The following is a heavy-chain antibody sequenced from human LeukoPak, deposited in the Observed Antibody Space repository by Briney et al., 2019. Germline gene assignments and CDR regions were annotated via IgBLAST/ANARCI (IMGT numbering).Heavy chain of an antibody. Sequence: AGGSLRLSCAASGFTFDDYGMSWVRQAPGKGLEWVSGINWDGGSTGYADSVKGRFTISRDIAKNSLYLQMNSLRAEDTALYYCARDKGSGWSWASNDNWFDPWGQGTLVTVSS. CDR2: INWDGGST. CDR3: ARDKGSGWSWASNDNWFDP. D-gene: IGHD6-19*01. V-gene: IGHV3-20*04. CDR1: GFTFDDYG. J-gene: IGHJ5*02.